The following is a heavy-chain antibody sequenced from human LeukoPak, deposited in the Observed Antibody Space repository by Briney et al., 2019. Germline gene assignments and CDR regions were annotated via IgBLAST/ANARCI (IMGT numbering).Heavy chain of an antibody. J-gene: IGHJ5*02. CDR1: GFTFSSYG. CDR3: AKDPRVALLWFGGGWFDP. Sequence: GGSLRPSCAASGFTFSSYGMHWVRQAPGKGLEWVAFIRYDGSNKYYADPVKGRFTISRDNSKNTLYLQMNSLRAEDTAVYYCAKDPRVALLWFGGGWFDPWGQGTLVTVSS. CDR2: IRYDGSNK. D-gene: IGHD3-10*01. V-gene: IGHV3-30*02.